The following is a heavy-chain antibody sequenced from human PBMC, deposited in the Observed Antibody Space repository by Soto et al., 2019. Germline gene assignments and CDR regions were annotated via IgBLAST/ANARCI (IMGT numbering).Heavy chain of an antibody. J-gene: IGHJ6*02. CDR3: AKDHGELLHYYYYGMDV. CDR1: GFTFSSYG. V-gene: IGHV3-30*18. D-gene: IGHD1-26*01. Sequence: GGSLRLSCAASGFTFSSYGMHWVRQAPGKGLEWVAVISYDGSNKYYADSVKGRFTISRDNSKNTLYLQMNSLRAEDTAVYYCAKDHGELLHYYYYGMDVWGQGTTVTVSS. CDR2: ISYDGSNK.